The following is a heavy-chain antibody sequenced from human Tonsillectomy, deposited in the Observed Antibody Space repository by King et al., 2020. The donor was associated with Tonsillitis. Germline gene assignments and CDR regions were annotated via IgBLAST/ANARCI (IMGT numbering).Heavy chain of an antibody. CDR3: AKDVSIVLVPAAGYRH. J-gene: IGHJ4*02. CDR2: ISGSGGST. D-gene: IGHD2-2*01. Sequence: VQLVESGGGLVQPGGSLRLSCTASGFTFSTYAMSWVRQAPGKGLEWVSAISGSGGSTYYADSVKGRFTISRDNSKNMLYLQMNSLRAEDTAVYYCAKDVSIVLVPAAGYRHWGQGTLVTVSS. CDR1: GFTFSTYA. V-gene: IGHV3-23*04.